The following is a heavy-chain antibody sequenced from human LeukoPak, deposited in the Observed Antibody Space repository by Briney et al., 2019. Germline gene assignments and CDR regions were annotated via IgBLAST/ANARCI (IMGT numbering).Heavy chain of an antibody. CDR2: IYYSGST. J-gene: IGHJ3*02. D-gene: IGHD6-19*01. CDR1: GYSIISGYY. Sequence: SETLSLTCSVSGYSIISGYYWGWIRQPPGKGLEWIGNIYYSGSTYYNPSLKSRVTISVDTSKNQFSLKLSSVTAADTAVYYCARVVAVAGLSDAFDIWGQGTMVTVSS. V-gene: IGHV4-38-2*02. CDR3: ARVVAVAGLSDAFDI.